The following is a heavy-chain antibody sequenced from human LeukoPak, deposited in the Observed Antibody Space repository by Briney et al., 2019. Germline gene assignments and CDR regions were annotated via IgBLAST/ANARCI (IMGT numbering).Heavy chain of an antibody. J-gene: IGHJ4*02. CDR3: AKVGIAAAGPLDY. CDR2: IRYYGSNK. D-gene: IGHD6-13*01. V-gene: IGHV3-30*02. Sequence: GGSLRLSCAASGFTFSSYGMHWVRQAPGKGLEWVSFIRYYGSNKYYADSVKGRFTISRDNSKNTLYLQMNSLRAEDTAVYYFAKVGIAAAGPLDYWGQGTLVTVSS. CDR1: GFTFSSYG.